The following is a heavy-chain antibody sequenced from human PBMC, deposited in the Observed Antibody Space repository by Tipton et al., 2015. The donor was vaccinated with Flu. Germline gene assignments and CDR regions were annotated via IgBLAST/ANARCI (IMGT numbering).Heavy chain of an antibody. D-gene: IGHD3-22*01. V-gene: IGHV4-4*07. CDR1: GGSMKSNY. CDR3: ARGPYYYDETGALKFDP. CDR2: IYVRDTT. Sequence: TLFTCTVSGGSMKSNYWSWIRQPAGRGLEWIGRIYVRDTTNTNYNPSLKSRVTMSRDTSKNQFSLRLSSVTAADTAVYYCARGPYYYDETGALKFDPWGQGTLVTVTS. J-gene: IGHJ5*02.